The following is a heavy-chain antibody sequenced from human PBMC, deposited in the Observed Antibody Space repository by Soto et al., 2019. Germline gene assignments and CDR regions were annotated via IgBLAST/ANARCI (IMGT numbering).Heavy chain of an antibody. V-gene: IGHV3-48*02. D-gene: IGHD3-22*01. CDR2: ISSSSSTI. CDR1: GFTFSSYS. CDR3: ARDFTPYYYDSSGSFDY. J-gene: IGHJ4*02. Sequence: GGSLRLSCAASGFTFSSYSMNWVRQAPGKGLEWVSYISSSSSTIYYADSVKGRFTISRDNAKNSLYLQMNSLRDEDTAVYYCARDFTPYYYDSSGSFDYWGQGTMVTVSS.